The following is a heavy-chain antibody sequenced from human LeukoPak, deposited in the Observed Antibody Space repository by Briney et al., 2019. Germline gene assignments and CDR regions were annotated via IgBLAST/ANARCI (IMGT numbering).Heavy chain of an antibody. D-gene: IGHD2-21*02. CDR3: ARGRLAYCGGDCSIGDAFDI. V-gene: IGHV1-69*13. J-gene: IGHJ3*02. CDR2: IIPIFGTA. CDR1: GGTFSSYA. Sequence: SVKVSCKASGGTFSSYAISWVRQAPGQGLEWMGGIIPIFGTANYAQKFQGRVTITADESTSTAYMELSSLRSEDTAVYYCARGRLAYCGGDCSIGDAFDIWGQGTMVTVSS.